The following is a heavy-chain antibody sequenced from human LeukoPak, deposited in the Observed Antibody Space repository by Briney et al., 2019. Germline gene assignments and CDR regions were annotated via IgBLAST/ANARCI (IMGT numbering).Heavy chain of an antibody. CDR2: ISSDGSPT. V-gene: IGHV3-11*01. CDR1: GFTFSDYY. J-gene: IGHJ3*02. CDR3: ARGFTVIVEEGGAFDI. Sequence: PGGSLRLSCTTSGFTFSDYYMSWIRQAPGKGLEWVAYISSDGSPTHYADSMKGRFTISRDNAKNSLYLQMNSLRAEDTAVYYCARGFTVIVEEGGAFDIWGQGTMVSVSS. D-gene: IGHD3-22*01.